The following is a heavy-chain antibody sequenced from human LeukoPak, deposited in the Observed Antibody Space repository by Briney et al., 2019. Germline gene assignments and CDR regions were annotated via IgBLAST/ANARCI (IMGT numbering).Heavy chain of an antibody. Sequence: AESLKISCKGFGYRFTNYWIGWVRQMPGKGLEWMGIIYPGDSDTRYSPSFQGQVTISADKSINTAYLQWSSLKASDTAMYYCVLAGSGSYYFDYWGQGILVTVSS. D-gene: IGHD3-10*01. CDR3: VLAGSGSYYFDY. V-gene: IGHV5-51*01. J-gene: IGHJ4*02. CDR1: GYRFTNYW. CDR2: IYPGDSDT.